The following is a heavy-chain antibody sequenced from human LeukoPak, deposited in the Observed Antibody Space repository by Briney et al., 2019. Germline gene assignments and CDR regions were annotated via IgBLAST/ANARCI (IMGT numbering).Heavy chain of an antibody. CDR2: INHSGST. D-gene: IGHD3-10*01. Sequence: SETLSLTCVVYGGSFSGYYWSWIRQPPGKGLEWIGEINHSGSTNYNPSLKSRVTISVDTSKNQFSLKLSSVTAADTAVYYCARAGVDVLLWFGESPAFYYYYGMDVWGQGTTVTVSS. V-gene: IGHV4-34*01. CDR1: GGSFSGYY. J-gene: IGHJ6*02. CDR3: ARAGVDVLLWFGESPAFYYYYGMDV.